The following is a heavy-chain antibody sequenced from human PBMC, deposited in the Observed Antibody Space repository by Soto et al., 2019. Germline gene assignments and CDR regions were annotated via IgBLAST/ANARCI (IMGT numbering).Heavy chain of an antibody. D-gene: IGHD3-10*01. J-gene: IGHJ5*02. Sequence: GGSLRLSCAASGFTFSSYSMNWVRQAPGKGLEWVSSISSSSSYIYYADSVKGRFTISRDNAKNSLYLQMNSLRAEDTAVYYCARDRTTYYYGSGSYFNWFDPWGQGTLVTVSS. CDR3: ARDRTTYYYGSGSYFNWFDP. V-gene: IGHV3-21*01. CDR1: GFTFSSYS. CDR2: ISSSSSYI.